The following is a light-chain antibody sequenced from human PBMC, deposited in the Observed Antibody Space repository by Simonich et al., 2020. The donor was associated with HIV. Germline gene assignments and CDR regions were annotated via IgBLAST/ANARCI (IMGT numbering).Light chain of an antibody. CDR1: QSVSSN. CDR3: QQYNNWPPYT. CDR2: GAS. V-gene: IGKV3-15*01. J-gene: IGKJ2*01. Sequence: EIVMTQSPATLSVSPGERATLTCRASQSVSSNLAWYQQKPGQAPRLLIYGASTRAHSIPTRVSGSGSATEFTLTISSMQSEDFAVYYCQQYNNWPPYTFGQGTKLEIK.